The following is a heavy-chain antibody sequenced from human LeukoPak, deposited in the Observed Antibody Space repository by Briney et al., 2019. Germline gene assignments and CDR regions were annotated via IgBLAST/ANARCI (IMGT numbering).Heavy chain of an antibody. CDR3: ARCPSVSPRPPYFYYSMSA. J-gene: IGHJ6*03. CDR2: IDPHSGGT. D-gene: IGHD6-6*01. CDR1: EYTFTDYY. Sequence: ASVWVSCKSSEYTFTDYYIHWVRQAPGQGLEWMGWIDPHSGGTDYAQKFQGRVTMTRDTSISTTYMELTRLTSDDTAVYYCARCPSVSPRPPYFYYSMSAWGKGTTVTVSS. V-gene: IGHV1-2*02.